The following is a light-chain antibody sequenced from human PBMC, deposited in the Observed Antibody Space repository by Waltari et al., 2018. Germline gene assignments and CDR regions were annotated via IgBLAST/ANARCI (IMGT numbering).Light chain of an antibody. Sequence: QLVLTQSPSASASLRASVKLTCTLSSGHSTYAIPWHQQQPGKGPRYLLKVASNGGHFKGDGIPDRFSGSSSGTERYLTISSLQSDDEADYYCQTWVTGIRVVFGGGTKLTVL. V-gene: IGLV4-69*02. CDR3: QTWVTGIRVV. CDR2: VASNGGH. J-gene: IGLJ2*01. CDR1: SGHSTYA.